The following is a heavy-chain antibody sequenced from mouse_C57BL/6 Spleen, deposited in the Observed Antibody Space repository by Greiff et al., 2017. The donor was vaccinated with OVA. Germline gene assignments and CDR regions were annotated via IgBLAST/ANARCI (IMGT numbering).Heavy chain of an antibody. V-gene: IGHV1-47*01. CDR3: ARHYYYGSYWYFDV. CDR2: FHPYNDDT. J-gene: IGHJ1*03. CDR1: GYTFTTYP. D-gene: IGHD1-1*01. Sequence: QVQLQQSGAELVKPGASVKMSCKASGYTFTTYPIEWMKQNHGQSLEWIGNFHPYNDDTKYNEKFKGKATLTVEKSSSTVYLELSRLTSDDSAVYYCARHYYYGSYWYFDVWGTGTTVTVSS.